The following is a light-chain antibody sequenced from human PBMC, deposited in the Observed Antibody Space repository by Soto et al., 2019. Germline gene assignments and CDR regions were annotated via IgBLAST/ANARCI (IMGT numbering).Light chain of an antibody. V-gene: IGLV1-40*01. Sequence: QSVLTQPPSVSGAPGQRVTISCTGSSSNIGAGYDVHWYQQLPGTAPKLLIFGDTNRPSGVPDRFSGSKSGTSASLAISGLQAEDEADYHCQSYDDTLSHAVFGGGTKLTVL. J-gene: IGLJ2*01. CDR2: GDT. CDR3: QSYDDTLSHAV. CDR1: SSNIGAGYD.